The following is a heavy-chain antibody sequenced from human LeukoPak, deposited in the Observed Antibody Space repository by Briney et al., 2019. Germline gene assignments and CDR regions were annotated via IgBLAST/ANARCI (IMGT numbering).Heavy chain of an antibody. CDR3: ARAGYSSSSHYYYMDV. CDR1: GYTFTAYY. V-gene: IGHV1-2*02. CDR2: ITPNSGGT. D-gene: IGHD6-13*01. J-gene: IGHJ6*03. Sequence: PLASVKVSCKASGYTFTAYYMHWVRLAPGQGLEWMGWITPNSGGTNYAQKFQGRVTMTRDTSISTAYMELSRLRSDDTAVYYCARAGYSSSSHYYYMDVWGKGTTVTVSS.